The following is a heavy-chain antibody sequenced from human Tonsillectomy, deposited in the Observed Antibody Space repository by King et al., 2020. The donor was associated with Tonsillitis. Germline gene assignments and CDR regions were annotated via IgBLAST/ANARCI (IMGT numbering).Heavy chain of an antibody. D-gene: IGHD3-22*01. CDR2: IYYSRST. CDR1: GGSISSGGYS. V-gene: IGHV4-30-4*07. CDR3: ARGAGITMIVVVPNWFDP. J-gene: IGHJ5*02. Sequence: QLQESGPGLVKPSQTLSLTCAVSGGSISSGGYSWSWIRQPPGKGLEWIGYIYYSRSTYYNPSLKSRVTISVDTSKNQFSLKLSSVTAADTAVYYCARGAGITMIVVVPNWFDPWGQGTLVTVSS.